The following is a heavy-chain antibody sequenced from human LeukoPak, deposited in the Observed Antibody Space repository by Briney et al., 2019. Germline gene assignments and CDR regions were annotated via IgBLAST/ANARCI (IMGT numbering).Heavy chain of an antibody. J-gene: IGHJ6*03. CDR1: GASISSYY. D-gene: IGHD4-23*01. Sequence: SETLSPTCTVSGASISSYYWNWIRQSPGKGLEWIGYIHVSGGTSYDPSLKSRVTIEIDTSKNQFSLKLSSVTAADTAVYYCARGTSTVVTPNYYYYYSMDVWGKGTTVTVSS. V-gene: IGHV4-4*09. CDR2: IHVSGGT. CDR3: ARGTSTVVTPNYYYYYSMDV.